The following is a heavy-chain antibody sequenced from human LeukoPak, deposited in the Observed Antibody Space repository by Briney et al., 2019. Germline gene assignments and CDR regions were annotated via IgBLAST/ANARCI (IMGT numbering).Heavy chain of an antibody. J-gene: IGHJ4*02. V-gene: IGHV3-30*18. D-gene: IGHD3-22*01. Sequence: GGSLRLSCAASGFTFSSYAMHWVRQAPGKGLEWVAVISYDGSNKYYADSVKGRFTISRDNSKNTLYLQMNSLRAEDTAVYYCAKDLITYYDSSGQLDYWGQGTLVTVSS. CDR3: AKDLITYYDSSGQLDY. CDR1: GFTFSSYA. CDR2: ISYDGSNK.